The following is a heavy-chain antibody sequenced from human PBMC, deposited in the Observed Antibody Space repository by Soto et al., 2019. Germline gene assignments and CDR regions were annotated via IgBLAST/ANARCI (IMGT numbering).Heavy chain of an antibody. CDR3: ARRRTILPYYYYYMDV. Sequence: PGESLKISCKGSGYSFTSYWIGWVRQMPGKGPEWMGIIYPGDSDTRYSPSFQGQVTISADKSISTAYLQWSSLKASDTAMYYCARRRTILPYYYYYMDVWGKGTTVTVSS. CDR1: GYSFTSYW. V-gene: IGHV5-51*01. D-gene: IGHD1-1*01. J-gene: IGHJ6*03. CDR2: IYPGDSDT.